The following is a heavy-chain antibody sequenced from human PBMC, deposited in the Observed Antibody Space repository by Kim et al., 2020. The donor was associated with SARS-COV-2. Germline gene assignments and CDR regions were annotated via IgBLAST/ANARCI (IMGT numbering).Heavy chain of an antibody. CDR3: VRDGDLEPDAFDI. J-gene: IGHJ3*02. CDR1: GFTFSSYW. Sequence: GGSLRLSCAASGFTFSSYWMTWVRQAPGKGLEWVANIKQDGSEKYYVDSVKGRFTISRDNAKNSLSLQMNSLRAEDTAVYYCVRDGDLEPDAFDIWGQGTMVTVSS. V-gene: IGHV3-7*01. CDR2: IKQDGSEK.